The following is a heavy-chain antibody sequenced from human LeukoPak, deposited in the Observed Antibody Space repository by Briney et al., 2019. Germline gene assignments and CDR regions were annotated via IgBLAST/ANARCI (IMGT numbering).Heavy chain of an antibody. Sequence: GGSLRLSCAASGFTVSSNYMSWVRQAPGKGLEWVSVIYSGGSTYYADSVKGRFTISRDNSKNTVYLQMNSLRGEDTAVYYCARDQGNSWFYFDYWGQGTLVTASS. CDR3: ARDQGNSWFYFDY. V-gene: IGHV3-66*01. CDR2: IYSGGST. J-gene: IGHJ4*02. CDR1: GFTVSSNY. D-gene: IGHD6-13*01.